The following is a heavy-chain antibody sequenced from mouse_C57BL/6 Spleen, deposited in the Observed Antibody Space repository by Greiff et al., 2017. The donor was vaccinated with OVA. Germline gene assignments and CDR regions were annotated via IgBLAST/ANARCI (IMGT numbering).Heavy chain of an antibody. J-gene: IGHJ1*03. CDR2: IRSKSNNYAT. CDR3: VRHGLLQGLYWYFDV. V-gene: IGHV10-1*01. D-gene: IGHD2-3*01. Sequence: EVKLQESGGGLVQPKGSLKLSCAASGFSFNTYAMNWVRQAPGKGLEWVARIRSKSNNYATYYADSVKDRFTISRDDSESMLYLQMNNLKTEDTAMYYCVRHGLLQGLYWYFDVWGTGTTVTVSS. CDR1: GFSFNTYA.